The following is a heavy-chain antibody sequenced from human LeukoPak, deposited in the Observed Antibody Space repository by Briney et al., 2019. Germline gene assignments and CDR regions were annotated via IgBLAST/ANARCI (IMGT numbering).Heavy chain of an antibody. CDR2: ISGSGDIT. CDR3: AKDLVGNYGDYFDY. Sequence: GGSLTLSCAASGFTFSSYAMTWVRPPPGEGLEGFSGISGSGDITNYADSVKGRFTVSRDNSKNTLYLQMNSLSAEDTAVYYCAKDLVGNYGDYFDYWGQGALVTVSS. D-gene: IGHD4-17*01. J-gene: IGHJ4*02. CDR1: GFTFSSYA. V-gene: IGHV3-23*01.